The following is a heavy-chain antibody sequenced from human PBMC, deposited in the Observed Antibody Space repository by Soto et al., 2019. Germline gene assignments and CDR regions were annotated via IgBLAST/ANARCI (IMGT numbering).Heavy chain of an antibody. V-gene: IGHV3-53*01. CDR1: GFTVSSNY. D-gene: IGHD3-22*01. CDR3: ARSYYYGGSGSAY. Sequence: EVQLVESGGGLIQPGGSLRLSCAASGFTVSSNYMSWVRQAPGKGLEWVSVIYSGGSTYYADSVKGRFTISRDNSENTLYIQMNSLRAEDTAVYYCARSYYYGGSGSAYWGQGTLVTVSS. CDR2: IYSGGST. J-gene: IGHJ4*02.